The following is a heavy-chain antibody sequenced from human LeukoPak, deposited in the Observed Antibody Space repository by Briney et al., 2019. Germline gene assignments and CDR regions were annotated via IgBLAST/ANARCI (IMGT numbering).Heavy chain of an antibody. D-gene: IGHD3-22*01. V-gene: IGHV1-69*05. CDR3: ARVRLNYYDSSGYFDY. J-gene: IGHJ4*02. Sequence: SVKVSCKASGGTFSSYAISWVRQAPGQGLEWMGRIIPIFGTANYAQKFQGRVTITTGESTSTAYMELSSLRSEDTAVYYCARVRLNYYDSSGYFDYWGQGTLVTVSS. CDR2: IIPIFGTA. CDR1: GGTFSSYA.